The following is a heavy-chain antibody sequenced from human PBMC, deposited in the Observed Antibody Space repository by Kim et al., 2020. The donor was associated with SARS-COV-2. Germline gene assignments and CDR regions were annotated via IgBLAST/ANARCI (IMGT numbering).Heavy chain of an antibody. Sequence: GGSLRLSCAVSGFTVSNYEMNWVRQAPEKGLEWVSYISSSGSTKYYADSVKGRFTISRDNAKNSLFLQMNRLRADDTAIYYCARLDGVTAVGYWGQGTLVTVSS. V-gene: IGHV3-48*03. J-gene: IGHJ4*02. CDR2: ISSSGSTK. D-gene: IGHD6-19*01. CDR1: GFTVSNYE. CDR3: ARLDGVTAVGY.